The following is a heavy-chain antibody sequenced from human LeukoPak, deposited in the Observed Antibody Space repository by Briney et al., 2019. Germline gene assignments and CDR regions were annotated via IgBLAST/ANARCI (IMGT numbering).Heavy chain of an antibody. D-gene: IGHD6-6*01. CDR2: ISWNSGRI. Sequence: SLRLSCAASGFIFSDYAMHWVRQAPGKGLDWVSGISWNSGRIGYADSVKGRFIISRDNAKNSLYLQMNSLRSEDTAFYYCAKATYSTSPGYYFDYWGQGTLVTVSS. V-gene: IGHV3-9*01. CDR3: AKATYSTSPGYYFDY. CDR1: GFIFSDYA. J-gene: IGHJ4*02.